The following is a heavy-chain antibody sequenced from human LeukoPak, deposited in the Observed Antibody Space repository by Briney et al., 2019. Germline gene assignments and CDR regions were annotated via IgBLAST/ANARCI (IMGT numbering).Heavy chain of an antibody. J-gene: IGHJ5*02. D-gene: IGHD6-6*01. V-gene: IGHV4-59*11. Sequence: PSETLSLTCTVSGGSISSHYWIWIRQSPEKGLEWIGDISSSGSTNYNPSLRSRVTISVDTSKNQFSLKLTSVIPADTAVYYCARKKFIAAGGFDPWGQGTLVTVSS. CDR2: ISSSGST. CDR3: ARKKFIAAGGFDP. CDR1: GGSISSHY.